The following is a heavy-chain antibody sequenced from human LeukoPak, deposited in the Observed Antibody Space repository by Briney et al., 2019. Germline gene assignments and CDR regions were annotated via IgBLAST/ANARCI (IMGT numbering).Heavy chain of an antibody. CDR2: ISSGSEYI. Sequence: GGSLRLSCAASGFTFSGYSVTWVRQALGKGLEWVSSISSGSEYIYYADSVKGRFTISRDNAKNSLYLQMNSLRAEDTAVYYCARTIVGVTRGFDYWGQGTLVTVSS. CDR3: ARTIVGVTRGFDY. CDR1: GFTFSGYS. V-gene: IGHV3-21*01. D-gene: IGHD1-26*01. J-gene: IGHJ4*02.